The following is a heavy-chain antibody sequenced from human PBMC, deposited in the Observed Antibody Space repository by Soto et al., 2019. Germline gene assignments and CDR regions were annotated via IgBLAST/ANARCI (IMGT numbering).Heavy chain of an antibody. CDR1: GGTFSSYA. D-gene: IGHD3-9*01. CDR2: IIPIFGTA. CDR3: ARDYRHYDILNGYYIPYYSDY. Sequence: ASVKVSCKASGGTFSSYAISWVRQAPGQGLEWMGGIIPIFGTANYAQKFQGRVTITADESTSTAYMELSSLRSEDTAVYYCARDYRHYDILNGYYIPYYSDYWGQGTLLTVSS. V-gene: IGHV1-69*13. J-gene: IGHJ4*02.